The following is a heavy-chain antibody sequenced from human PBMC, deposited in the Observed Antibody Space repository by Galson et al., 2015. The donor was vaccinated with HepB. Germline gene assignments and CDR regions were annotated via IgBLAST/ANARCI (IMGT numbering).Heavy chain of an antibody. CDR3: VTAQSSSWGYYYGMDV. Sequence: LRLSCAASGFTFSSYAMHWVRQAPGKGLEYVSAISSNGGSTYYADSVKGRFTISRDNSKNTLYLQMSSLRAEDTAVYYCVTAQSSSWGYYYGMDVWGQGTTVTVSS. V-gene: IGHV3-64D*06. CDR2: ISSNGGST. J-gene: IGHJ6*02. CDR1: GFTFSSYA. D-gene: IGHD6-6*01.